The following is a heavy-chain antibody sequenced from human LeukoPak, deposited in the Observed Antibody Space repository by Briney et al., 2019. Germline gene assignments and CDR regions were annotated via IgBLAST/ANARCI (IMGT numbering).Heavy chain of an antibody. V-gene: IGHV1-69*13. CDR1: GYTFTSYA. J-gene: IGHJ6*03. CDR3: ARTYYYYYMDV. CDR2: IIPIFGTA. Sequence: ASVKVSCKASGYTFTSYAISWVRQAPGQGLEWMGGIIPIFGTANYAQKFQGRVTITADESTSTAYMELSSLRSEDTAVYYCARTYYYYYMDVWGKGTTVTVSS.